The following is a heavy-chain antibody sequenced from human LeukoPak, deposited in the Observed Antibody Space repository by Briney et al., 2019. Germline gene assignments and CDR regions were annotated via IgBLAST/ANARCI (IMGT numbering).Heavy chain of an antibody. CDR1: GYTFTAHY. J-gene: IGHJ4*02. D-gene: IGHD2-8*01. CDR2: IDPNKGDT. Sequence: GASVKVSCMASGYTFTAHYIHWVRQTPGQGLEVMGLIDPNKGDTNYAQKFLGRVTMTGDTSISTVYMELNSLTSDDTALYYCARGAMYAFDYWGQGTLVTVSS. V-gene: IGHV1-2*06. CDR3: ARGAMYAFDY.